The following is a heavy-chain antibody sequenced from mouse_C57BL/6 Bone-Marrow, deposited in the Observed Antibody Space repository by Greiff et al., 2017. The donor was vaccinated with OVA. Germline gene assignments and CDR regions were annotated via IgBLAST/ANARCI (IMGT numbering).Heavy chain of an antibody. CDR2: IDPSDSYT. D-gene: IGHD3-2*02. Sequence: QVQLQQPGAELVKPGASVKLSCKASGYTFTSYWMQWVKQRPGQGLEWIGEIDPSDSYTNYNQKFKGKATLTVDTPSSTAYMQLSSLTSEDSAVYYCARKTAQAKDAMDYWGQGTSVTVSS. CDR3: ARKTAQAKDAMDY. CDR1: GYTFTSYW. J-gene: IGHJ4*01. V-gene: IGHV1-50*01.